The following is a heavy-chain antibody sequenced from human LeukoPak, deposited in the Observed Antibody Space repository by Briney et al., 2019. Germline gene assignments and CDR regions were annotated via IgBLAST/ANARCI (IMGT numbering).Heavy chain of an antibody. V-gene: IGHV4-34*01. CDR2: INHSGST. Sequence: SETLSLTCAVYGGSFSGYYWSWIRQPPGKGLEWIGEINHSGSTNYNPSLKSRVTISVDTSKNQFSLKLSSVAAADTAVYYCAREGYDILTGYPTSFDYWGQGTLVTVSS. D-gene: IGHD3-9*01. CDR3: AREGYDILTGYPTSFDY. J-gene: IGHJ4*02. CDR1: GGSFSGYY.